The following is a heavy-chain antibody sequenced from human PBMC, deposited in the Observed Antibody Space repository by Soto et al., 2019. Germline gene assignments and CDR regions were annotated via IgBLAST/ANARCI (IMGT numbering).Heavy chain of an antibody. V-gene: IGHV4-34*01. D-gene: IGHD5-18*01. CDR3: ARGGGYGRPWFDP. Sequence: QVQLQQWGAGLLKPSETLSLTCAVYGGSFSGYYWSWIRQPPGKGLEWIGEINHSGSTNYNPSLKRRVPISVDTSKNQFSLKLSSVTAADTAVYYCARGGGYGRPWFDPWGQGTLVTVSS. CDR2: INHSGST. J-gene: IGHJ5*02. CDR1: GGSFSGYY.